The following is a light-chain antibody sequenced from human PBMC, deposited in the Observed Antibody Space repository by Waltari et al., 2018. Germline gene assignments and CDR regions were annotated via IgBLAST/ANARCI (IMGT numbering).Light chain of an antibody. J-gene: IGLJ3*02. CDR3: ATWDERLTGFWV. V-gene: IGLV1-47*02. Sequence: QSVLTQPPSASGTPGQTVTISCSGGSANVGTNSVSWYKQLPGVAPELLLYSDNQRPPGVPDRFSGARSGTSASLAISGLRSDDEADYYYATWDERLTGFWVFGGGTRLTV. CDR2: SDN. CDR1: SANVGTNS.